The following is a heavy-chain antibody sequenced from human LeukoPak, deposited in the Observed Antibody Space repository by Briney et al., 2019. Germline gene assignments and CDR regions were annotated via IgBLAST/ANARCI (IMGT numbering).Heavy chain of an antibody. J-gene: IGHJ3*01. Sequence: ASVKVSCKASGHPFTVYYIHWVRQAPGQGLEWMGWISPYNGATKYAQKFQGRVTMIMDTSITTAYMELSRLMSDDTAVYYCARDLFDHYDSSAYYIGAFDLWGQGTMVTVSS. V-gene: IGHV1-2*02. CDR1: GHPFTVYY. CDR2: ISPYNGAT. CDR3: ARDLFDHYDSSAYYIGAFDL. D-gene: IGHD3-22*01.